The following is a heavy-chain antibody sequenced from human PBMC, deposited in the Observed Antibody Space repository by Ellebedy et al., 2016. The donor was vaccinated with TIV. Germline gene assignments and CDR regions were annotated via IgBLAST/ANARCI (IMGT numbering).Heavy chain of an antibody. D-gene: IGHD1-26*01. CDR1: GFTFSSYV. CDR2: ISRSGDST. J-gene: IGHJ2*01. CDR3: AKSVGIVGAKSYWYFDL. V-gene: IGHV3-23*01. Sequence: GESLKISXTASGFTFSSYVMSWVRQAPGKGLKWVSGISRSGDSTYYADSVKGRFTISRDNPKNTLYLQMNSLRAEDTAVYYCAKSVGIVGAKSYWYFDLWGRGTLVIVSS.